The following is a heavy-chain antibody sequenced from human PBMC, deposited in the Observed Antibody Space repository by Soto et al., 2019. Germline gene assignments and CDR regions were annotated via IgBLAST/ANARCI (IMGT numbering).Heavy chain of an antibody. CDR2: SSNSGTFA. V-gene: IGHV3-11*06. Sequence: GGSLRLSCAASGFTFNEYYMSWIRQAPGKGLEWISYSSNSGTFARYADSVKGRFSISRDNAKNSLYLQINSLRGDDTAIYYCARSGDNYNLLDYWGQGTPVTVSS. CDR3: ARSGDNYNLLDY. J-gene: IGHJ4*02. D-gene: IGHD1-1*01. CDR1: GFTFNEYY.